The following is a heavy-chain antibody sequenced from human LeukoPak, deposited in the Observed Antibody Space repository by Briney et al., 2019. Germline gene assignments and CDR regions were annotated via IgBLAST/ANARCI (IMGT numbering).Heavy chain of an antibody. CDR2: IYYSGCT. CDR3: ARGGLGVQNWYFDL. D-gene: IGHD3-3*01. Sequence: SETLSLTCTVSGGSISSYYWSWIRQPPGKGLEWIGYIYYSGCTNYNPSLKSRVTISVDTSKNQFSLKLSSVTAADTAVYYCARGGLGVQNWYFDLWGRGTLVTVSS. J-gene: IGHJ2*01. V-gene: IGHV4-59*01. CDR1: GGSISSYY.